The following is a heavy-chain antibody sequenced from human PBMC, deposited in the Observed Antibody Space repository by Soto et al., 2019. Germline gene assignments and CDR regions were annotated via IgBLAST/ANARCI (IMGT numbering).Heavy chain of an antibody. V-gene: IGHV3-7*03. D-gene: IGHD6-19*01. J-gene: IGHJ4*02. CDR2: IKQDGSEK. CDR3: AREDSSGWFDY. Sequence: GGSLRLSCAASGFTFSSYWMSWVRQAPGKGLEWVANIKQDGSEKYYVDSVKGRFTISRDYAKNSLYLQMNSLRAEDTAVYYCAREDSSGWFDYWGQGTLVTVSS. CDR1: GFTFSSYW.